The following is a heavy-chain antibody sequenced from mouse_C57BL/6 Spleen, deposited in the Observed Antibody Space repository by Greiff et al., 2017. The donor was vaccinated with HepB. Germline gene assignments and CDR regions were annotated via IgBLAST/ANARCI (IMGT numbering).Heavy chain of an antibody. D-gene: IGHD3-3*01. V-gene: IGHV1-82*01. CDR2: IYPGDGDT. Sequence: VQLQQSGPELVKPGASVKISCKASGYAFSSSWMNWVKQRPGKGLEWIGRIYPGDGDTNYNGKFKGKATLTADKSSSTAYMQLSSLTSEDSAVYFCARWLALYAMDYWGQGTSVTVSS. J-gene: IGHJ4*01. CDR3: ARWLALYAMDY. CDR1: GYAFSSSW.